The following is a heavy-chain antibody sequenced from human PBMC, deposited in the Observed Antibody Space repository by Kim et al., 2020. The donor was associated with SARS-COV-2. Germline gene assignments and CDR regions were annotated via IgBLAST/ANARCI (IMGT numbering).Heavy chain of an antibody. CDR2: IRSDGSKN. V-gene: IGHV3-33*06. J-gene: IGHJ4*02. CDR3: ANFEF. Sequence: GGSLRLSCAASGFTFSIYGMHWVRQAPGKGLEWVSVIRSDGSKNYYADSVKGRFTISRDNSKNLLFLQMNSLRAEDTAVYYCANFEFLGQGTLVTVSS. CDR1: GFTFSIYG.